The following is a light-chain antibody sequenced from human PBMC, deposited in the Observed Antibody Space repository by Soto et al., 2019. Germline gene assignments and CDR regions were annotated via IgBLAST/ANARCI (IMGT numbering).Light chain of an antibody. CDR3: LQEYRYPLT. CDR1: QGIRND. Sequence: AIQLTQSPASLSASVGARVTITCRASQGIRNDLGWFQQKPGKAPKLLIYAASSLQTGVPSRFSGSGSGTYFTLTISSLQVADFATYYCLQEYRYPLTFGGGTKVEI. V-gene: IGKV1-6*01. CDR2: AAS. J-gene: IGKJ4*02.